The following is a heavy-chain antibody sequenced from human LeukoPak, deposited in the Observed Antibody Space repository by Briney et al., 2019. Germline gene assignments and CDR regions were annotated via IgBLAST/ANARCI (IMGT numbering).Heavy chain of an antibody. CDR2: IIPIFGTA. CDR1: GGTFSSYA. D-gene: IGHD3-22*01. CDR3: ARQDSSGYYYFDY. Sequence: ASVKVSCKASGGTFSSYAISWVRQAPGQGLEWMGGIIPIFGTANYAQKFQGRVTLTADESTSTAYMELSSLRSEDTAVYYCARQDSSGYYYFDYWGQGTLVTVSS. V-gene: IGHV1-69*01. J-gene: IGHJ4*02.